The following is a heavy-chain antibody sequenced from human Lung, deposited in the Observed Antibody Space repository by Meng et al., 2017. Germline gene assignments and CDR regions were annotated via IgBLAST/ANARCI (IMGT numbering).Heavy chain of an antibody. CDR2: ITAGNGNT. V-gene: IGHV1-3*01. D-gene: IGHD6-19*01. CDR1: GYTFTNYA. J-gene: IGHJ5*02. Sequence: QVQLVQSVAEVKTPGASVRLSCMASGYTFTNYAIHWVRQAPGQRLEWMGWITAGNGNTKYSQKFQGRVTIIRDTSASTVYMELSSLRSEDTAVYYCARGDQPWPHRFDPWGQGTLVTVSS. CDR3: ARGDQPWPHRFDP.